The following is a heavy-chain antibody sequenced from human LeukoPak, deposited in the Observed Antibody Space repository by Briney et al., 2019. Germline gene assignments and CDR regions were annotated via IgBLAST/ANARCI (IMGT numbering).Heavy chain of an antibody. D-gene: IGHD1-26*01. V-gene: IGHV1-46*01. Sequence: GASVKVSCKASGYTFTSYDINWVRQATGQGLEWMGIINPSGGSTTYARKFQGRVTMTWDMSTSTVYMELSSLRSEDTAVYYCARARGGQWELTYYFDYWGQGTLVAVSS. CDR1: GYTFTSYD. CDR3: ARARGGQWELTYYFDY. CDR2: INPSGGST. J-gene: IGHJ4*02.